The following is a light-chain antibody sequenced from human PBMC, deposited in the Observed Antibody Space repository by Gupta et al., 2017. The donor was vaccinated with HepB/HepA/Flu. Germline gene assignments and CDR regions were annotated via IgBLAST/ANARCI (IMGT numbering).Light chain of an antibody. V-gene: IGLV1-40*01. CDR1: SSNIGAGYD. CDR3: QAYDSSLSGSL. J-gene: IGLJ2*01. Sequence: QSVLTQPPSVSGAPGQRVTLPCTGSSSNIGAGYDVHWYQQLPGTAPKLLIYGNTNRPSGVPDRFSGSKSGTSASLAITGLQAEDEADYYCQAYDSSLSGSLFGGGTKLTVL. CDR2: GNT.